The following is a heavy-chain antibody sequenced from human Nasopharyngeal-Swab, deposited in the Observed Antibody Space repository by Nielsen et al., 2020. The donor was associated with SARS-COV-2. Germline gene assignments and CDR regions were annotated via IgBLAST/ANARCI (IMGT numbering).Heavy chain of an antibody. V-gene: IGHV1-69*04. CDR1: GGTFSSYA. D-gene: IGHD5/OR15-5a*01. CDR2: IIPILDIG. CDR3: ARYLCLETDYYYLCMDV. J-gene: IGHJ6*02. Sequence: SVKVSCKASGGTFSSYAITWVRQAPGQGLERVGRIIPILDIGRYAQKFQGRVTITADKSTNTAYMELSSLTSEDTAVYYCARYLCLETDYYYLCMDVWGQGTTVTVSS.